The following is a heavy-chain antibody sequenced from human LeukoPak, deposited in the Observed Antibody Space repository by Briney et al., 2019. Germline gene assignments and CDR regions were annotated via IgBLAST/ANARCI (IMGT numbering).Heavy chain of an antibody. CDR2: ISSSGSST. CDR1: GFTFSNYA. V-gene: IGHV3-21*01. D-gene: IGHD6-19*01. J-gene: IGHJ3*02. CDR3: ARDEEQLNM. Sequence: GGSLRLSCAASGFTFSNYAMSWVRQAPGKGLEWLSTISSSGSSTYYADSVKGRFTISRDNPKNSLYLQMNSLRAEDTALYYCARDEEQLNMWGQGTMVTVSS.